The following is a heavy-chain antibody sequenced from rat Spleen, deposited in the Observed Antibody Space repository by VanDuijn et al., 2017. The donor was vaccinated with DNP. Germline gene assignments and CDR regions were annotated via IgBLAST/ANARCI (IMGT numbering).Heavy chain of an antibody. CDR3: ARKQLDA. CDR2: ISYDGGTT. CDR1: GFSFSDYY. J-gene: IGHJ4*01. Sequence: EVQLVESGGGLVQPGRSLKLSCAASGFSFSDYYMAWVRQAPAKGLEWVAYISYDGGTTYYGDSVRGRFTISRDNAKSTLYLQMNSLRSEDTATYYCARKQLDAWGQGTSVTVSS. V-gene: IGHV5-22*01. D-gene: IGHD1-2*01.